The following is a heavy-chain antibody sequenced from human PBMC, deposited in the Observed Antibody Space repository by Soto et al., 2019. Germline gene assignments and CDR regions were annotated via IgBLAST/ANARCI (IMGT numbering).Heavy chain of an antibody. V-gene: IGHV3-30-3*01. CDR2: ISNDGSNK. J-gene: IGHJ3*02. D-gene: IGHD2-21*01. CDR3: ARDQFLDAFDI. Sequence: QVQLVESGGGVVQPGRSLRLSCAASGFIFSSYSMHWVRQAPGKGLVWVAIISNDGSNKYYVDSVKGRFTISRDNSNNTLSLQMNSLRAEDTAVYYCARDQFLDAFDIWGQGTMVTVSS. CDR1: GFIFSSYS.